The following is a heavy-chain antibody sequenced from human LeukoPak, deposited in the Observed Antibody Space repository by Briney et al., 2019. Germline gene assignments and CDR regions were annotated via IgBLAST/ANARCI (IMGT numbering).Heavy chain of an antibody. D-gene: IGHD5-12*01. CDR3: ARRSSGYDYFDIDY. CDR2: IKSDGTYT. V-gene: IGHV3-74*01. CDR1: GFTFSNYW. Sequence: GGSLRLSCAASGFTFSNYWMHWVRQAPGKGLVWVSRIKSDGTYTTYADSVKGRFTISRDNSKNTLSLQMYSLRAEDTAVYYCARRSSGYDYFDIDYWGQGTLVTVSS. J-gene: IGHJ4*02.